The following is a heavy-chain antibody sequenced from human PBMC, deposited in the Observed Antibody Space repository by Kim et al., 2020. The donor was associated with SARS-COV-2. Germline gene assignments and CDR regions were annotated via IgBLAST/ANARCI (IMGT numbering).Heavy chain of an antibody. J-gene: IGHJ4*02. Sequence: SVKVSCKASGGTFSSYAISWVRQAPGQGLEWMGGIIPIFGTANYAQKFQGRVTITADESTSTAYMELSSLRSEDTAVYYCARDEGYSSGWHRFLGRTAGLGPKYYFDYWGQGTLVTVSS. D-gene: IGHD6-19*01. CDR3: ARDEGYSSGWHRFLGRTAGLGPKYYFDY. CDR1: GGTFSSYA. CDR2: IIPIFGTA. V-gene: IGHV1-69*13.